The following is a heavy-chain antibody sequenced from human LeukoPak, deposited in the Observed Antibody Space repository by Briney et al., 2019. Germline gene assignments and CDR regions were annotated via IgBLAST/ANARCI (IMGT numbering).Heavy chain of an antibody. D-gene: IGHD7-27*01. CDR3: AKNWGSLDY. V-gene: IGHV3-7*01. J-gene: IGHJ4*02. Sequence: QPGGSLRLSCAGSGFTFSNYWMTWVRQAPGKGLEWVASIKQDGSEKYYVDSVKGRFTISRDNAKNSLYLQMNSLRAEDTAVYYCAKNWGSLDYWGQGTLVTVSS. CDR1: GFTFSNYW. CDR2: IKQDGSEK.